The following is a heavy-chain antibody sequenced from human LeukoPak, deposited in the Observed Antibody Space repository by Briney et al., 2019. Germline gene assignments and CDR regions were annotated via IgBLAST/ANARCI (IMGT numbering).Heavy chain of an antibody. CDR3: AREGILTGYYKPYYYGMDV. Sequence: PGGSLRLSCAASGFTVSSNYMSWVRQAPGKGLEWVSIIYSGGSTYYADSAKGRFTISRDNSKNTLYLQMNSLRAEDTAVYYCAREGILTGYYKPYYYGMDVWGQGTTVTVSS. J-gene: IGHJ6*02. D-gene: IGHD3-9*01. V-gene: IGHV3-66*01. CDR1: GFTVSSNY. CDR2: IYSGGST.